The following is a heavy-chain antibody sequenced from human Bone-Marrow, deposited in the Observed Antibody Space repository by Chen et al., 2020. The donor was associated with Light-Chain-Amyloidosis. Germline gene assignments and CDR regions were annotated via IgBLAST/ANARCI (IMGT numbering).Heavy chain of an antibody. Sequence: EVQLEQSGPEVNKQRESPQIPCTGSGYTFPTYWIGWVRQMPGKGPEWMGVIYPDDSDARYSPSFEGQVTISADKSITTAYRQWRSLKASDTAMYYCARRRDGYNFDYWGQGTLVTVSS. J-gene: IGHJ4*02. CDR3: ARRRDGYNFDY. CDR1: GYTFPTYW. V-gene: IGHV5-51*01. CDR2: IYPDDSDA. D-gene: IGHD5-12*01.